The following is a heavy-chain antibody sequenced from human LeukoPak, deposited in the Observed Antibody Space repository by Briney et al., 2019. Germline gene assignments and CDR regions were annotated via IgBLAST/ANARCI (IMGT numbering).Heavy chain of an antibody. CDR1: GFTLRSYV. V-gene: IGHV3-23*01. Sequence: PGGSLRLSCVASGFTLRSYVMNWVRQTPGKGLEWVSSISGSGDSTFYADSVKGRFSISRDNSKNTLYLQMNSLRAEDTAVYYCARDRGGYGEKKFDYWGQGTLVTVSS. CDR3: ARDRGGYGEKKFDY. CDR2: ISGSGDST. J-gene: IGHJ4*02. D-gene: IGHD3-10*01.